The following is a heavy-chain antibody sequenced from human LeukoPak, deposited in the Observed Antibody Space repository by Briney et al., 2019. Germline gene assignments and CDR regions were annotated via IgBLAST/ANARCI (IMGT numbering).Heavy chain of an antibody. V-gene: IGHV3-33*03. CDR1: GFTFSSYG. D-gene: IGHD3-22*01. CDR2: IWYDGSNK. J-gene: IGHJ4*02. Sequence: PGRSLRLSCAASGFTFSSYGMHWVRQAPGKGLEWVAVIWYDGSNKYYADSVKGRFTISRDNSKNTLYLQTNSLRAEDTAVYYCASGGPDYYDSSGYYPSPPDYWGQGTLVTVSS. CDR3: ASGGPDYYDSSGYYPSPPDY.